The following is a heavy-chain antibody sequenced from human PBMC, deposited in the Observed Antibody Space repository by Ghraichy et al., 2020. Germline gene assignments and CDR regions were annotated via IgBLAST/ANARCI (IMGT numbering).Heavy chain of an antibody. CDR1: GGSISNYY. D-gene: IGHD3-3*01. CDR3: ARDSGFWSPKDYFDH. J-gene: IGHJ4*02. V-gene: IGHV4-59*01. Sequence: SETLSLTCTVSGGSISNYYLGWIRQPPGKGLEWIGNIYHSGSTNYNPSLRSRVTISVDTSKNQFSLKLSSVTAADTAVYYCARDSGFWSPKDYFDHWGQGILVTVSS. CDR2: IYHSGST.